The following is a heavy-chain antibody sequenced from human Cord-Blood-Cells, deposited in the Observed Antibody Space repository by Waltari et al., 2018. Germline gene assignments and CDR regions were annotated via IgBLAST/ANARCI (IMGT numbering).Heavy chain of an antibody. Sequence: QVQLVQSGAEVKKPGSSVKVSCKASGGTFSSYAISWVRQAPGQGLEWMVWIIPICGTANYAQKFQGRVTITADESTSTAYMELSSLRAEDTAVYYCVVYYYGSGSYYYFDYWGQGTLVTVSS. V-gene: IGHV1-69*01. D-gene: IGHD3-10*01. J-gene: IGHJ4*02. CDR1: GGTFSSYA. CDR2: IIPICGTA. CDR3: VVYYYGSGSYYYFDY.